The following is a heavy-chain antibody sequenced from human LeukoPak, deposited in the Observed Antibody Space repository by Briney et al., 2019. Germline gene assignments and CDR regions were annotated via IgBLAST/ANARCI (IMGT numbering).Heavy chain of an antibody. J-gene: IGHJ6*02. CDR2: ISSSGGYI. D-gene: IGHD3-10*01. CDR1: GFTFSSFG. V-gene: IGHV3-21*01. Sequence: GGSLRLSCAASGFTFSSFGMNWVRQAPGKGLDWVSSISSSGGYIYYADSVKGRFTISRDNAKNSLCLQMNSLRAEDTAVYYCAREGAWYVSGSYSGYFYGMDVWGQGTTVTVSS. CDR3: AREGAWYVSGSYSGYFYGMDV.